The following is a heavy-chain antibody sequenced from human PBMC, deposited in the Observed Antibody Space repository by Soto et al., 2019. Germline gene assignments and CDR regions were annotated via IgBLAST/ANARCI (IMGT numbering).Heavy chain of an antibody. CDR1: GGSISSYS. CDR2: TYTSGST. Sequence: QVQLQESGPGLVKPSETLSLTCTVSGGSISSYSWSWIRQPAGKGLEWIGHTYTSGSTSYKPSLKSRVTMSVDTSKNQFSLKLSSVTAADTAVYYCTLCATAGYFDLWGRGTLVTGSS. J-gene: IGHJ2*01. CDR3: TLCATAGYFDL. V-gene: IGHV4-4*07.